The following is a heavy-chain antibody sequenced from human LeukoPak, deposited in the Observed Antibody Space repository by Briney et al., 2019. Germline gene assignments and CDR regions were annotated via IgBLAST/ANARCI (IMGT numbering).Heavy chain of an antibody. CDR3: ARGGYRGYDFSDY. D-gene: IGHD5-12*01. CDR2: IYYSGST. CDR1: GGSISSHY. V-gene: IGHV4-59*11. Sequence: SETLSLTCTVSGGSISSHYWSWIRQPPGKGLEWIGYIYYSGSTNYNPSLKSRVTISVDTSKNQFSLKLSSVTAADTAVYYCARGGYRGYDFSDYWGQGTLVTVSS. J-gene: IGHJ4*02.